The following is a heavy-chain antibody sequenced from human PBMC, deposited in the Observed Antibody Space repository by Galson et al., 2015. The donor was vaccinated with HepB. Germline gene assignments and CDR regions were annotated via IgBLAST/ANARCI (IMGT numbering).Heavy chain of an antibody. CDR3: TTLRFMEWLGLGGRDYYYYMDV. Sequence: SLRLSCAASGFTFRNAWMSWVRQAPGKGLEWVGRIKNKADGGTTDYAAPVKGRFTISRDDLKNTLYLQMNSLKTEDTAVYYCTTLRFMEWLGLGGRDYYYYMDVWGKGTTVTVSS. V-gene: IGHV3-15*01. D-gene: IGHD3-3*01. CDR2: IKNKADGGTT. J-gene: IGHJ6*03. CDR1: GFTFRNAW.